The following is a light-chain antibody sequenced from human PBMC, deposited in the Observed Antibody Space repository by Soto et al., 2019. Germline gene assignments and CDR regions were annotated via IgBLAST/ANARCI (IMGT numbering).Light chain of an antibody. J-gene: IGKJ1*01. CDR1: QTISSW. CDR3: QQYANSHGT. V-gene: IGKV1-5*03. Sequence: DIQMTQSPSTLSGSVGDRVTITCRASQTISSWLAWYQQKPGKAPKLLIYKASTLKSGVPSRFSGSGSGTEFTLTISRLEPEDFAVYYCQQYANSHGTFGQGTKVDIK. CDR2: KAS.